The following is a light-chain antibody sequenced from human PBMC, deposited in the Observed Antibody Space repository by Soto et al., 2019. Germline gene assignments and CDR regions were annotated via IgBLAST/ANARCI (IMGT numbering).Light chain of an antibody. J-gene: IGLJ2*01. CDR1: SGHSSYA. Sequence: QPVLTQSPSASASLGASVKLTCTLSSGHSSYAIAWHQQHPEKGPRYLMKLNSAGSHSKGDGIPDRFSGSSSGAERYLTISSLQSEDEADYYCQTWGTGIQVFGGGTKLALL. CDR2: LNSAGSH. CDR3: QTWGTGIQV. V-gene: IGLV4-69*01.